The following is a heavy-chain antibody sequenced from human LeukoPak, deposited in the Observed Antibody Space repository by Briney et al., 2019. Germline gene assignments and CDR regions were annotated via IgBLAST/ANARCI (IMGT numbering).Heavy chain of an antibody. D-gene: IGHD2-2*01. CDR3: ASTSDCSTTSCPNAFDY. Sequence: SVKVPCKASGGTFSSYAISWVRQAPGHGLEWMGRIIPILGIANYAQKLQGRVTITADKSTYTAYMELSSLRSEDTAVYYCASTSDCSTTSCPNAFDYWGQGTLVTVSS. CDR1: GGTFSSYA. V-gene: IGHV1-69*04. CDR2: IIPILGIA. J-gene: IGHJ4*02.